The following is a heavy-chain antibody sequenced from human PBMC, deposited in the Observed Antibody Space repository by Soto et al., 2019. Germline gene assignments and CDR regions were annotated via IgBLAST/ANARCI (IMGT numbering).Heavy chain of an antibody. CDR3: AKPPYYYDSSGYYYGDYYYYGMDV. CDR1: GFTFSSYG. D-gene: IGHD3-22*01. Sequence: GGSLRLSCAASGFTFSSYGMHWVRQAPGKGLEWVAVISYDGSNKYYADSVKGRFTISRDNSKNTLYLQMNSLRAEDTAVYYCAKPPYYYDSSGYYYGDYYYYGMDVWGQGTTVTVSS. J-gene: IGHJ6*02. CDR2: ISYDGSNK. V-gene: IGHV3-30*18.